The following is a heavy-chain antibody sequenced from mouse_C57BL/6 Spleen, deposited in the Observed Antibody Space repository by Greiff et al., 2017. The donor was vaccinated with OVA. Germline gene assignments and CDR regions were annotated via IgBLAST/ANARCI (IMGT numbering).Heavy chain of an antibody. Sequence: DVQLVESGGGLVKPGGSLKLSCAASGFTFSDYGMHWVRQAPEKGLEWVAYISSGSSTIYYADTVKGRFTISRDNAKNTLFLQMTSLRSEDTAMYYCARSTTLDVWGTGTTVTVSS. CDR2: ISSGSSTI. CDR3: ARSTTLDV. CDR1: GFTFSDYG. J-gene: IGHJ1*03. D-gene: IGHD2-1*01. V-gene: IGHV5-17*01.